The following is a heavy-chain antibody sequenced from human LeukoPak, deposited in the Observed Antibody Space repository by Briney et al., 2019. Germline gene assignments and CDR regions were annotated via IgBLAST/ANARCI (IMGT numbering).Heavy chain of an antibody. Sequence: SETLSLTCTVSGGSVSSGSYYWSWIRQPPGKGLEWIGEINHSGSTNYNPSLKSRVTISVDTSKNQFSLKLSSVTAADTAVYYCARGDYDFWSGYYRSDYWGQGTLVTVSS. J-gene: IGHJ4*02. CDR3: ARGDYDFWSGYYRSDY. CDR2: INHSGST. CDR1: GGSVSSGSYY. V-gene: IGHV4-39*07. D-gene: IGHD3-3*01.